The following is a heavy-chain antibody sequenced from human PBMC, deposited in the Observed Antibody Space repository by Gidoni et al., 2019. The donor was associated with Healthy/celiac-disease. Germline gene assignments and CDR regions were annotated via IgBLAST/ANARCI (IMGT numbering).Heavy chain of an antibody. J-gene: IGHJ5*02. Sequence: QVQLQQWGAGLLKPSETLSLTCAVYGGSFSGYYWSWIRQPPGKGLEWIGEINHSGSTNYNPSLKSRVTISVDTSKNQFSLKLSSVTAADTAVYYWARATGGYCSGGSCLEFDPWGQGTLVTVSS. V-gene: IGHV4-34*01. CDR2: INHSGST. CDR3: ARATGGYCSGGSCLEFDP. D-gene: IGHD2-15*01. CDR1: GGSFSGYY.